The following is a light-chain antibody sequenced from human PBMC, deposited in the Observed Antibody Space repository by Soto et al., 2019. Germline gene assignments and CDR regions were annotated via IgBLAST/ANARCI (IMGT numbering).Light chain of an antibody. CDR3: QQYNNWPPGIT. CDR2: GAS. Sequence: IAMTQSPANMSVSPGERATLSCRSSQSVSSNLAWYQQKPGQAPRLLIYGASTRATGIPARFSGSGCGTEFTLTISSLQSEDFAVYYCQQYNNWPPGITFGQGTRLEIK. J-gene: IGKJ5*01. V-gene: IGKV3-15*01. CDR1: QSVSSN.